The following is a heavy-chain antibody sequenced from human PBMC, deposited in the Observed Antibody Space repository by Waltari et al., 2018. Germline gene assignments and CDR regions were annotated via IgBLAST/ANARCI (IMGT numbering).Heavy chain of an antibody. CDR1: FSNYA. D-gene: IGHD3-22*01. J-gene: IGHJ5*02. CDR2: VSGNGATT. V-gene: IGHV3-23*01. CDR3: AKDFDTSGYFPLGS. Sequence: FSNYAMTWVRQAPGKGLEWVSSVSGNGATTYYADSVRGRFTISRDNSENTLYLQMDRLRADDTAVYYCAKDFDTSGYFPLGSWGQGTLVTVSS.